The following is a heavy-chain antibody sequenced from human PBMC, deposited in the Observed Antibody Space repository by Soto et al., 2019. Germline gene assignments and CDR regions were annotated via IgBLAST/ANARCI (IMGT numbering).Heavy chain of an antibody. D-gene: IGHD5-12*01. Sequence: QVQLVESGGGVVQPGRSLRLSCAASGFTFSNFGIHWVRQAPAKGLEWVAVISYDGSNRYYGDSVKGRFTISRDNSKNTLYLQMNSLRAEDTAVYYCAKDVYSRYDQRGDYYGMDVWGQGTTVTVSS. J-gene: IGHJ6*02. CDR1: GFTFSNFG. V-gene: IGHV3-30*18. CDR3: AKDVYSRYDQRGDYYGMDV. CDR2: ISYDGSNR.